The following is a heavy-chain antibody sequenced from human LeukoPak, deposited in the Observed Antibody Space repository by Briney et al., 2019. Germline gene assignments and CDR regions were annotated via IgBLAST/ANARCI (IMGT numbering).Heavy chain of an antibody. CDR2: MNPKSGYT. J-gene: IGHJ4*02. V-gene: IGHV1-8*01. D-gene: IGHD4-17*01. CDR3: ARTDGDLDY. CDR1: GYTFTRYD. Sequence: GASVKVSCKASGYTFTRYDINWVRQATGQGLEWMGWMNPKSGYTGSAQEFQGRVTMTRTTSISTAYMELSGLTSEDTAVYYCARTDGDLDYWGQGSLVTVSS.